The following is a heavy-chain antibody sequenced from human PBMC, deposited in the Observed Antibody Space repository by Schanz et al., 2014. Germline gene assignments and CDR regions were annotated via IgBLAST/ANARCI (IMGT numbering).Heavy chain of an antibody. CDR1: GFTFTTHS. CDR2: IGYLGDT. J-gene: IGHJ4*02. CDR3: ARGTDWNLHY. D-gene: IGHD1-1*01. V-gene: IGHV3-13*01. Sequence: DVQLLESGGGLVQPGGSLRLSCAASGFTFTTHSMTWVRQAPGKGLEWVSTIGYLGDTYYPDSVKGRFTVSRDSGQNSLYLQMNSLRAGDTAVYYCARGTDWNLHYWGQGALVTVSS.